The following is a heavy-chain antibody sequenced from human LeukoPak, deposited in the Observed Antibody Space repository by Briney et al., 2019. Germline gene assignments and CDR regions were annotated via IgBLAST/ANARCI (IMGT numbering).Heavy chain of an antibody. CDR3: AREKLYCSGGSCYSD. CDR2: ISAYNGNT. J-gene: IGHJ4*02. V-gene: IGHV1-18*01. Sequence: ASVKVSCKASGYTFTSYGISWVRQAPGQGLEWMGWISAYNGNTNYAQKLKGRVTMTTDTSTSTAYMELRSLRSDDTAVYYCAREKLYCSGGSCYSDWGQGTLVTVSS. CDR1: GYTFTSYG. D-gene: IGHD2-15*01.